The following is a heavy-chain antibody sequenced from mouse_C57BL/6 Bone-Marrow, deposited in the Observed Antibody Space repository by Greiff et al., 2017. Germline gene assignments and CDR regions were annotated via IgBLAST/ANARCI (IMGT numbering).Heavy chain of an antibody. D-gene: IGHD1-1*01. Sequence: VQLQQSGAELVRPGASVTLSCKASGYTFTDYEMHWVKQTPVHGLEWIGAIDPETGGTAYNQKFKGKAILTADKSSSTAYMERRSLTSEDSAVYYCTTPSVVATKGYAMDYWGQGTSVTVSS. CDR3: TTPSVVATKGYAMDY. V-gene: IGHV1-15*01. J-gene: IGHJ4*01. CDR2: IDPETGGT. CDR1: GYTFTDYE.